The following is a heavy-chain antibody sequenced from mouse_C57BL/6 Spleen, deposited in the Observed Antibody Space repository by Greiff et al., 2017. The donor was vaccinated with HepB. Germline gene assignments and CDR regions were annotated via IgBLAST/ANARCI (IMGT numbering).Heavy chain of an antibody. CDR2: ISYDGSN. J-gene: IGHJ2*01. Sequence: EVKLLESGPGLVKPSQSLSLTCSVTGYSITSGYYWNWIRQFPGSKLEWMGYISYDGSNNYNPSLKNRISITRDTSENQFFLKLNSVTTEDTATYYCARKEAPFDYWGQGTTLTVSS. V-gene: IGHV3-6*01. CDR3: ARKEAPFDY. CDR1: GYSITSGYY.